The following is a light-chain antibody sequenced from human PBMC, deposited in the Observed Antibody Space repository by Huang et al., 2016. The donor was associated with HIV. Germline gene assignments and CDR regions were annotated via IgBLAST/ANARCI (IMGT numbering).Light chain of an antibody. V-gene: IGKV1-33*01. CDR3: QQYDNLPRYT. CDR2: DAS. J-gene: IGKJ2*01. Sequence: DIQMTQSPSSLSASVGDRVTITCQASQDISNYLNWYQQKPGKAPKLRIYDASNLETGVPSRFSGSGSGTDFTFTISSLQPEDIATYYCQQYDNLPRYTFGQGTKLEIK. CDR1: QDISNY.